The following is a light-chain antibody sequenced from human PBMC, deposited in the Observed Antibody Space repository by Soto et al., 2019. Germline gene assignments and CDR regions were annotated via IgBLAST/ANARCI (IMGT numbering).Light chain of an antibody. CDR3: QSYDSSFWV. J-gene: IGLJ3*02. CDR2: SDN. V-gene: IGLV1-40*01. CDR1: SSNIGAGYV. Sequence: QSVLTQPPSVSGAPGQRVTISCTGSSSNIGAGYVVHWYQQLPGAAPKLLIFSDNNRPSGVPDRFSGSKSGTSASLAITGLRAEDEADYYCQSYDSSFWVFGGGTKLTVL.